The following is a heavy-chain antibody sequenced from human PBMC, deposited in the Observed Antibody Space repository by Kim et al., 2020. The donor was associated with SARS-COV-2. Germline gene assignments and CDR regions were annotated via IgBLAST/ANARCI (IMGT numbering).Heavy chain of an antibody. CDR2: ISAYNGNT. V-gene: IGHV1-18*01. CDR3: AVEAEEYNWFDP. J-gene: IGHJ5*02. Sequence: ASVKVSCKASGYTFTSYGISWVRQAPGQGLEWMGWISAYNGNTNYAQKLQGRVTMTTDTSTSTAYMELRSLRSDDTAVYYCAVEAEEYNWFDPWGQGTLVTVSS. CDR1: GYTFTSYG.